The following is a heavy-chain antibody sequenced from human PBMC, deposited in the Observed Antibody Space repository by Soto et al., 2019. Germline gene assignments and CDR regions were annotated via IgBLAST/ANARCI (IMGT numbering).Heavy chain of an antibody. Sequence: QVQLVGSGGGVVQPGRSLTLSCAASGFSFSSYAMHWVRQTPGKGLEWVALISYDGNNKYYADSVKGRFTISRDNSKNTLNLQMNSLRPEDTAVYYCESCGGTGCHLGSDFWGQGNLVIVSS. V-gene: IGHV3-30*01. J-gene: IGHJ4*02. D-gene: IGHD2-2*01. CDR3: ESCGGTGCHLGSDF. CDR2: ISYDGNNK. CDR1: GFSFSSYA.